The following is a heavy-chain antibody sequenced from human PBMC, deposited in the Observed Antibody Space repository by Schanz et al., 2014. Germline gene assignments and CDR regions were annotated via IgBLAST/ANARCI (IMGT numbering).Heavy chain of an antibody. D-gene: IGHD6-19*01. Sequence: VQLVESGGGLVQPGGSLRLSCAASGFTFGTYSMSWVRQAPGKGLEWVALISFDGSNKYYADSVKGRFTLSRDNSKNTMDLQMNSLRPEDTAVYYCGRDYSGGALDYWGQGTLVTVSS. CDR2: ISFDGSNK. CDR1: GFTFGTYS. CDR3: GRDYSGGALDY. V-gene: IGHV3-30*04. J-gene: IGHJ4*02.